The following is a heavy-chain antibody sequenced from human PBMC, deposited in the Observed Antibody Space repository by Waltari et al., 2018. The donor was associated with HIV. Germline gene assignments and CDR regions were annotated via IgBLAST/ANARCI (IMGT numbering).Heavy chain of an antibody. CDR2: MNPNSGNT. CDR1: GYTFINFD. J-gene: IGHJ6*02. D-gene: IGHD3-22*01. CDR3: ARNSSAKGKRYFYYGLDV. Sequence: VQSGPEVKRPGASVKISCKAYGYTFINFDVNWVRQAAGQGPEWLGWMNPNSGNTASPYIFEERVTMTTDVSTATAYMEMSGLTPEDTAIYYCARNSSAKGKRYFYYGLDVWGQGTPVTV. V-gene: IGHV1-8*02.